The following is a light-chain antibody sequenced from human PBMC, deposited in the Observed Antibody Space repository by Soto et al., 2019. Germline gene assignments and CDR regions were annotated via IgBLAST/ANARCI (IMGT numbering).Light chain of an antibody. J-gene: IGKJ2*01. CDR3: LQHNAYPFT. Sequence: DIQMTQSPSAMSASVGDRVTITCRASQGISNYLAWFQQKPGQGPKRLIYGVSNLQSGVPPRFSGSGSETEFTLTISNPQPEDIATYYCLQHNAYPFTFGQGTKLEIK. CDR2: GVS. CDR1: QGISNY. V-gene: IGKV1-17*03.